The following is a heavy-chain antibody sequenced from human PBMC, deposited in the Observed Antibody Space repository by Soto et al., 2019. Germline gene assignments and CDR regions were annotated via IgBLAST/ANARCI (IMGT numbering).Heavy chain of an antibody. J-gene: IGHJ2*01. D-gene: IGHD6-19*01. Sequence: EVQLLESGGGLVQPGGSLRLSCAASGFTFSSYAMSWVRQAPGKGLEWVSAISGSGGSTYYADSVKGRFTISRDNAKNSLYLQMNSLRAEDTAVYYCARQSGWRRDWYFDLWGRGTLVTVSS. CDR2: ISGSGGST. CDR1: GFTFSSYA. V-gene: IGHV3-23*01. CDR3: ARQSGWRRDWYFDL.